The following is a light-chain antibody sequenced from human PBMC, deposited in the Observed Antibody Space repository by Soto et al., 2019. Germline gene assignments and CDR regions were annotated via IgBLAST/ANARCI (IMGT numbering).Light chain of an antibody. V-gene: IGKV3-20*01. Sequence: EIVLTQSPGTLSLSPGERATLSCRASQSVSSSYLAWYQQKPGQAPRLLIYGASSRATGIPDRFSGSGSGTXXTLTXXXXEPXXFAXXXXXXYGSSRTFGQGTKVEIK. CDR3: XXYGSSRT. CDR2: GAS. CDR1: QSVSSSY. J-gene: IGKJ1*01.